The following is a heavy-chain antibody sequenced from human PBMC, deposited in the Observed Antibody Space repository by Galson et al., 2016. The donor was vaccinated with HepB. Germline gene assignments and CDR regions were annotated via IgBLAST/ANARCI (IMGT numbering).Heavy chain of an antibody. CDR1: GFSLSTGAMC. CDR3: ARTKRYSSGYYYSDY. D-gene: IGHD3-22*01. V-gene: IGHV2-70*11. J-gene: IGHJ4*02. CDR2: IDWDDDK. Sequence: PALVKPTQTLTLTCTFSGFSLSTGAMCVSWIRQPPGKALEWLARIDWDDDKYYSTSLKTRLTIPKDTSKNQVVLRMTNMDPVDTATYFCARTKRYSSGYYYSDYWGQGTLVSVSS.